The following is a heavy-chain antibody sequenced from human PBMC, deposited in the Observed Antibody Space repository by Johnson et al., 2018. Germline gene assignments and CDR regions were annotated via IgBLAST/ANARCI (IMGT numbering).Heavy chain of an antibody. CDR2: ISGSGGST. J-gene: IGHJ6*03. CDR1: GFTVSSNF. D-gene: IGHD2-21*02. CDR3: AKVRDRDPTYYYYMDV. Sequence: VQLQESGGGLVQPGGSLRLSCGASGFTVSSNFMSWVRQAPGKGLEWVSTISGSGGSTYYAASVKGRFTISRDNSKNTLYLQRNSLRAEHTAVSYCAKVRDRDPTYYYYMDVWDKGTTVTVSS. V-gene: IGHV3-23*01.